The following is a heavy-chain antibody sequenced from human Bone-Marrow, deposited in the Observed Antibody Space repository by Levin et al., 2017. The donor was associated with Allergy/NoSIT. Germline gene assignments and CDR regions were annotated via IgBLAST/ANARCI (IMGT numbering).Heavy chain of an antibody. J-gene: IGHJ5*02. CDR2: LNSDGDTR. CDR3: ARAGDNSAWYEGWFGL. Sequence: GGSLRLSCAASGFTFSDYWMHWVRQAPGKGLVWVSRLNSDGDTRSYVDSVKGRFTISRDNAKNTLYLEMNSLRDEDTAVYYCARAGDNSAWYEGWFGLWGRGTLVTVSS. D-gene: IGHD6-19*01. CDR1: GFTFSDYW. V-gene: IGHV3-74*01.